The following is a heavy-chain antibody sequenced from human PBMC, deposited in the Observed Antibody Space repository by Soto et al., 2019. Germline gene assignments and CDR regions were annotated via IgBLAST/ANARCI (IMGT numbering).Heavy chain of an antibody. CDR1: GFTFSSYA. CDR2: ISGSGGST. Sequence: EVQLLESGGGLVQHGGSLRLSCAASGFTFSSYAMSWVRQAPGKGLEWVSAISGSGGSTYYADSVKGRFTISRDNSKNTLYLQMNSLRAEDTAVYYCANNRGWIAAREPFDYWGQGTLVTVSS. V-gene: IGHV3-23*01. J-gene: IGHJ4*02. CDR3: ANNRGWIAAREPFDY. D-gene: IGHD6-6*01.